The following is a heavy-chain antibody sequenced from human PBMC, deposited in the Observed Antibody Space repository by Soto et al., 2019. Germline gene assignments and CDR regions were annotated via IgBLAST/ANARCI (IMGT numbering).Heavy chain of an antibody. CDR2: IIPIFGTA. Sequence: ASVKVSCKASGGTFSSYAISWVRQAPGQGLEWMGGIIPIFGTANYAQKFQGRVTITADESTSTAYMELSSLRSEDTAVYYCAKLGGSITIFGVVEGNWFDPWGQGTLVTVSS. D-gene: IGHD3-3*01. J-gene: IGHJ5*02. CDR3: AKLGGSITIFGVVEGNWFDP. V-gene: IGHV1-69*13. CDR1: GGTFSSYA.